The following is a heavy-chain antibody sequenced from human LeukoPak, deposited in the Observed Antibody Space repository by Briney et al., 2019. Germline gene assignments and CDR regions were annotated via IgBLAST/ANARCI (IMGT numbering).Heavy chain of an antibody. Sequence: GGSLRLSCAAPGVSFNIYGMTWVRQAPGNGLEWVATIGNSGTYIHYGDSVKGRFTISRDTAKSSLYLQMNSLRVEDTAIYYCTRDGVAWSRDYWGQGTLVTVSS. CDR2: IGNSGTYI. J-gene: IGHJ4*02. CDR3: TRDGVAWSRDY. D-gene: IGHD2-8*01. CDR1: GVSFNIYG. V-gene: IGHV3-21*01.